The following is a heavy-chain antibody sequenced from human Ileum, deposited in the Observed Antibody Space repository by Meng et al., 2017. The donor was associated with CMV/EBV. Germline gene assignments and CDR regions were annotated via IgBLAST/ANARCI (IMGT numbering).Heavy chain of an antibody. Sequence: EVKVLESGWVLLQPGGSLRHSCSASGLSGSSTFMSWFRQAPGKGLEWVSIIYTGGDTKYADSVKGRFSISRDSAENTVFLQMNSLRVEDTAVYYCAKSNGYTATNWGQGSLVTVSS. V-gene: IGHV3-53*01. D-gene: IGHD5-24*01. CDR3: AKSNGYTATN. CDR1: GLSGSSTF. CDR2: IYTGGDT. J-gene: IGHJ4*02.